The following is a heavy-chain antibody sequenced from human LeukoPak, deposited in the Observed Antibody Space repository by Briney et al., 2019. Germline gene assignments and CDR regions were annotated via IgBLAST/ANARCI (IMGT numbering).Heavy chain of an antibody. J-gene: IGHJ4*02. Sequence: SETLSLTCTVSGGSISSYYWSWIRQPPGKGLEWIGYIYHSGSTYYNPSLKSRVTISVDRSKNQFSLKLSSVTAADTAVYYCARFSTRRYYDSSGYYFDYWGQGTLVTVS. CDR2: IYHSGST. V-gene: IGHV4-59*12. D-gene: IGHD3-22*01. CDR3: ARFSTRRYYDSSGYYFDY. CDR1: GGSISSYY.